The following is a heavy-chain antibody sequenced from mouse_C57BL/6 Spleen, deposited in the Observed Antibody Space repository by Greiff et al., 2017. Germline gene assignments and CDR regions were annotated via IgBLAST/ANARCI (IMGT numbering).Heavy chain of an antibody. D-gene: IGHD2-1*01. CDR3: ARSYGNYRDWFAY. CDR1: GYAFSSSW. CDR2: INPGDGDT. Sequence: QVQLQQSGPELVKPGASVKISCKASGYAFSSSWMNWVKQRPGKGLEWIGRINPGDGDTNYNGKFKGKATLTADKSSSTAYMQLSSLTSEDSAVCFCARSYGNYRDWFAYWGQGTLVTVSA. J-gene: IGHJ3*01. V-gene: IGHV1-82*01.